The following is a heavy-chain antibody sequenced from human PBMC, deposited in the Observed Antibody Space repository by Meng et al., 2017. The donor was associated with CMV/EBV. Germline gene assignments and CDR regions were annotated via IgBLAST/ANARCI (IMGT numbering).Heavy chain of an antibody. CDR2: INSDGSST. D-gene: IGHD2-21*01. J-gene: IGHJ4*02. Sequence: GSLRLSCAASGFTFSSYWMHWVRQAPGKGLVWVSRINSDGSSTSYADSVKGRFTISRDNAKNTLYLQMNSLRAEDTAVYYCARVVAYCGGDCPSYYFDYWGQGTLVTVSS. CDR3: ARVVAYCGGDCPSYYFDY. V-gene: IGHV3-74*01. CDR1: GFTFSSYW.